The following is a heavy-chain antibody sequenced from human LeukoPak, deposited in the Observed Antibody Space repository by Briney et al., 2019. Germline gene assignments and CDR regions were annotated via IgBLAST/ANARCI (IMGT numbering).Heavy chain of an antibody. J-gene: IGHJ4*02. CDR1: GGFISPYY. CDR2: IYYSGNT. D-gene: IGHD2-8*02. V-gene: IGHV4-59*01. Sequence: PSETLSLTCTVSGGFISPYYWSWIRQPPGKGLEWLGYIYYSGNTDYNPSLKSRVAISVDTSKNQFSLKLSSVTAADTAVYYCARSTGSTVFIDYWGQGTLVTVSS. CDR3: ARSTGSTVFIDY.